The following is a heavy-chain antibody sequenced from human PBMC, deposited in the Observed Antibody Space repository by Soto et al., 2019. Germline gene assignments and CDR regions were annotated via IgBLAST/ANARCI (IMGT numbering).Heavy chain of an antibody. Sequence: PEGSLRLSCAASGFTVSSNYMSWVRQAPGKGLEWVSVIYSGGSTYYADSVKGRFTISRDNSKNTLYLQMNSLRAEDTAVYYCAREASSGWSGGDDAFGIWGQGTMVTVSS. J-gene: IGHJ3*02. CDR1: GFTVSSNY. CDR2: IYSGGST. CDR3: AREASSGWSGGDDAFGI. D-gene: IGHD6-19*01. V-gene: IGHV3-53*01.